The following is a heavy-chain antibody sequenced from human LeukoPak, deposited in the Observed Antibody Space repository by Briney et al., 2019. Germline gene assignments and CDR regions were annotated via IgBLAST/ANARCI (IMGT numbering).Heavy chain of an antibody. J-gene: IGHJ3*02. CDR1: GGTFSSYA. V-gene: IGHV1-69*05. D-gene: IGHD3-3*01. CDR3: ARAVNTIFGVVIRQSAFDI. CDR2: IIPIFGTA. Sequence: GASVKVSCKASGGTFSSYAISWVRQAPGQGLEWMGGIIPIFGTANYAQKFQGRVTITTDESTSTAYMELSSLRSEDTAVYYCARAVNTIFGVVIRQSAFDIWGQGTMVTVSS.